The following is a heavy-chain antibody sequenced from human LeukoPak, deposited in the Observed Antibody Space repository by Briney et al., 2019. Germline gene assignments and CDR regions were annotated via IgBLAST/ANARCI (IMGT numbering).Heavy chain of an antibody. CDR1: GFTFSSYW. Sequence: PGGSLRLSCAASGFTFSSYWMSWVRQAPGKGLEWVANIKQDGSEKYYVDSVKGRFTISRDNAKNSLYLQMNSLRAEDTAVYYCARDSGGLWFGELDYYFDYWGQGTLVTVSS. CDR3: ARDSGGLWFGELDYYFDY. V-gene: IGHV3-7*01. CDR2: IKQDGSEK. D-gene: IGHD3-10*01. J-gene: IGHJ4*02.